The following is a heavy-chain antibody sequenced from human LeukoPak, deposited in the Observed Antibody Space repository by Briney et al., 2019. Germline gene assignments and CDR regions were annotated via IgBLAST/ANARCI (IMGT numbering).Heavy chain of an antibody. Sequence: GGSLRLSCAASGFTFDDYAMHWVRQAPGKGLEWVSGISWSGDDIGYADSVKGRFTITTDNAKKFLYLQMNSLRAEDTALYYCAKGKWLTESPLDYWGQGTLVTASS. CDR2: ISWSGDDI. CDR1: GFTFDDYA. V-gene: IGHV3-9*01. D-gene: IGHD3-22*01. CDR3: AKGKWLTESPLDY. J-gene: IGHJ4*02.